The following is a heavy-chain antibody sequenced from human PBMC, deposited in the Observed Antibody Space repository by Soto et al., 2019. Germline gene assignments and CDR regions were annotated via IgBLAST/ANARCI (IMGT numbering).Heavy chain of an antibody. CDR2: IIPLFGTA. CDR1: GGTFSSYA. Sequence: QVQLVQSGAEVKKPGSSVKVSCKASGGTFSSYAISWVRQAPGQGLEWMGGIIPLFGTANYAQKFQGRVTITADESTCSAYMGLSSLRFEDTAVYYCAGVGYSYGFGYFDLLGRGTLVTVSS. D-gene: IGHD5-18*01. J-gene: IGHJ2*01. V-gene: IGHV1-69*12. CDR3: AGVGYSYGFGYFDL.